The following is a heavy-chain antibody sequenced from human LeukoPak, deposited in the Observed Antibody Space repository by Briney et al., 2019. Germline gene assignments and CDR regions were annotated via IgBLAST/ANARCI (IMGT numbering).Heavy chain of an antibody. Sequence: SETLSLTCTVSGGSISSYYWSWIRQPPGKGLEWIGYIYYSGSTNYNPSLKSRVTISVDTSKNQFSLKLSSVTAADTAVYYCARIGIAAAGSHPVYYFDYWGQGTLVTVSS. D-gene: IGHD6-13*01. V-gene: IGHV4-59*01. CDR3: ARIGIAAAGSHPVYYFDY. CDR1: GGSISSYY. J-gene: IGHJ4*02. CDR2: IYYSGST.